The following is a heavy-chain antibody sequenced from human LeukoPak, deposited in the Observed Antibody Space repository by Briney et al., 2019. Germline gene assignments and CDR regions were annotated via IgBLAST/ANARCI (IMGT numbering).Heavy chain of an antibody. CDR1: GFTFSSSA. CDR2: ISASGGST. V-gene: IGHV3-23*01. Sequence: GGPLRLSCAASGFTFSSSAMSWVRQVPGKGLEWVSGISASGGSTSYADSVGGRFTISRDNSKNTLFLQMNSLRDEDTAVYYCAKDLYSNYGPADYWGQGNLVTVSS. J-gene: IGHJ4*02. D-gene: IGHD4-11*01. CDR3: AKDLYSNYGPADY.